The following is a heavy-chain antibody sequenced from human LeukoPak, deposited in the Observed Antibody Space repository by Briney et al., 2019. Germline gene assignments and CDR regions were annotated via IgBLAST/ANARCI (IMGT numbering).Heavy chain of an antibody. CDR1: GFTFSDYY. D-gene: IGHD3-22*01. Sequence: GGSLRLSCAASGFTFSDYYMSWIRQAPGKGLEWVSYISSSGSTIYYADSVKGRFTISRDNAKNSLYLQMNSPRAEDTAVYYCARVIAEYYYDSSGYYWDYFDYWGQGTLVTVSS. CDR2: ISSSGSTI. CDR3: ARVIAEYYYDSSGYYWDYFDY. J-gene: IGHJ4*02. V-gene: IGHV3-11*01.